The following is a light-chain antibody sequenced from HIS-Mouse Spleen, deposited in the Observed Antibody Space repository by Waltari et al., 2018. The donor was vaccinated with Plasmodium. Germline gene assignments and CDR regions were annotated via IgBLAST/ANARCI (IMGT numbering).Light chain of an antibody. J-gene: IGLJ2*01. CDR1: SSYVGSYNL. CDR3: CSYAGSRMV. CDR2: EGS. V-gene: IGLV2-23*01. Sequence: QSALTQPASVSGSPGQSLTISCPGTSSYVGSYNLVSWYQQHPGKAPKLMIYEGSKRPSGVSNRFSGSKSGNTASLTISGLQAEDEADYYCCSYAGSRMVFGGGTKLTVL.